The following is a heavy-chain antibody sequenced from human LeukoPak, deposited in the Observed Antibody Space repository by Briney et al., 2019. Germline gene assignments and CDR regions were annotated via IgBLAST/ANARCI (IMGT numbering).Heavy chain of an antibody. J-gene: IGHJ4*02. Sequence: PGGSLRLSCAASGFTFSSYSMNWVRQAPGKGLEWVSSISSSSSYIYYADSVKGRFTISRDNAKNSLYLQMNSLRAEDTAVYYCARGRAAAANYLDYWGQGTLVTVSS. CDR3: ARGRAAAANYLDY. D-gene: IGHD6-13*01. CDR2: ISSSSSYI. V-gene: IGHV3-21*01. CDR1: GFTFSSYS.